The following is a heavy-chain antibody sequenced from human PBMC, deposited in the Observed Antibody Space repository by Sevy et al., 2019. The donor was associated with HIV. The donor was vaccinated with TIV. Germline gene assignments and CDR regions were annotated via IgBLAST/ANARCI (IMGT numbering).Heavy chain of an antibody. D-gene: IGHD6-13*01. V-gene: IGHV3-23*01. Sequence: GGSLRLSCATSGFTFSNYAMTWVRQTPGKGLEWVSSISGSGRSTFYSGSLEGRFTISRDNSKNTLYLQMNSLRVEDTAVYYCAKTRPGLAATDYYYFGMDVWGQGTTVTVSS. CDR3: AKTRPGLAATDYYYFGMDV. CDR1: GFTFSNYA. J-gene: IGHJ6*02. CDR2: ISGSGRST.